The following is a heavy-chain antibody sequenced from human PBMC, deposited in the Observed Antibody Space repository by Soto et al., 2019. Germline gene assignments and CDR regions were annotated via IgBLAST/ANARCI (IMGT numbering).Heavy chain of an antibody. Sequence: QVQLVQSGAEMKKPGASVRVSCKTSGETFGTSGFHWVRQAPGQGLEWMGWISAYNGNKYYIQKLQGRVTMTTDTSTSTAYMELRSLKSDATAVYFCARDDILVLPSALDIWGQVTMVTVSS. CDR3: ARDDILVLPSALDI. D-gene: IGHD2-2*01. CDR1: GETFGTSG. V-gene: IGHV1-18*01. CDR2: ISAYNGNK. J-gene: IGHJ3*02.